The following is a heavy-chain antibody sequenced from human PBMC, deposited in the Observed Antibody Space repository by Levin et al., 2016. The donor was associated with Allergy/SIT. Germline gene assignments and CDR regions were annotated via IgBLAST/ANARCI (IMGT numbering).Heavy chain of an antibody. Sequence: GESLKISCVASGFMFSPYAMHWVRQAPGKGLEWVAVMSYDGSSKYYTDSVKGRFTISRDNSKNTQYLQLNSLRPEDTAVYYCARDQTDGYNYVFGIWGQGTTVTVSS. CDR1: GFMFSPYA. D-gene: IGHD5-24*01. CDR3: ARDQTDGYNYVFGI. J-gene: IGHJ3*02. CDR2: MSYDGSSK. V-gene: IGHV3-30-3*01.